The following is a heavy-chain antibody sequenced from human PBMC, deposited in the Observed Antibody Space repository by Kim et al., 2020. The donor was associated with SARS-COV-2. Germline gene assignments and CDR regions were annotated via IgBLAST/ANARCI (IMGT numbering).Heavy chain of an antibody. D-gene: IGHD3-22*01. V-gene: IGHV3-30*18. CDR1: GFTFSSYG. CDR2: ISYDGSNK. J-gene: IGHJ4*02. Sequence: GGSLRLSCAASGFTFSSYGMHWVRQAPGKGLEWVAVISYDGSNKYYADSVKGRFTISRDNSKNTLYLQMNSLRAEDTAVYYCAKRPMRLSCPDYWGQGTLVTVSS. CDR3: AKRPMRLSCPDY.